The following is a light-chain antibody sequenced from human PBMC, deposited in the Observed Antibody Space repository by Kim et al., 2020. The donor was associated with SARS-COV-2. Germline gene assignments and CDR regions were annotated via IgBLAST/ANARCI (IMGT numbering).Light chain of an antibody. J-gene: IGKJ1*01. Sequence: IQLTQSPSSLSASVGDRVIITCRASQGISSYLAWYQQKPGKAPKLLIYAASTLQSGVPSRFSGSGSGTEFTLTISSLQPEDFATYYCQQLNNDPPTFGQGTKVDIK. CDR1: QGISSY. V-gene: IGKV1-9*01. CDR2: AAS. CDR3: QQLNNDPPT.